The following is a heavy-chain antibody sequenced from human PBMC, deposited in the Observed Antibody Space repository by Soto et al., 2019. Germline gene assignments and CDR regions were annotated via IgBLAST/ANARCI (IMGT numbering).Heavy chain of an antibody. CDR3: AYLRTYYGSGPLDI. J-gene: IGHJ3*02. D-gene: IGHD3-10*01. CDR1: GYTFTSYG. Sequence: GASVKVSCKASGYTFTSYGISWVRQAPGQGLEWMGWISAYNGNTNYAQKLQGRVTMTTDTSTSTAYMELRSLRSDDTAVYYCAYLRTYYGSGPLDIWGQGTMVTVSS. V-gene: IGHV1-18*01. CDR2: ISAYNGNT.